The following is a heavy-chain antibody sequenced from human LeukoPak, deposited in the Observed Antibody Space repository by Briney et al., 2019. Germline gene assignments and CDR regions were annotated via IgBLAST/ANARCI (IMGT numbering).Heavy chain of an antibody. J-gene: IGHJ5*02. CDR1: GGSFSGYF. CDR2: INHSGST. Sequence: KPSETLSLTCAVYGGSFSGYFWSWIRQPPGKGLEWIGEINHSGSTNYNPSLKSRVTISVDTSKNQFSLKLSSATAADTAVYYCARGGGYNWFDPWGQGTLVTVSS. V-gene: IGHV4-34*01. CDR3: ARGGGYNWFDP.